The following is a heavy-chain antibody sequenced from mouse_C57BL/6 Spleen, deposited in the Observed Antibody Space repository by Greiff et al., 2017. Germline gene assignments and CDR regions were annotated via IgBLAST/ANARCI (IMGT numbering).Heavy chain of an antibody. V-gene: IGHV1-55*01. D-gene: IGHD1-1*01. J-gene: IGHJ2*01. CDR3: ARWYYGSSYLYYFDY. Sequence: QVQLKQSGAELVKPGASVKMSCKASGYTFTSYWITWVKQRPGQGLEWIGDIYPGSGSTNYNEKFKSKATLTVDTSSSTSYMQLSSLTSEDSAVYYCARWYYGSSYLYYFDYWGQGTTLTVSS. CDR1: GYTFTSYW. CDR2: IYPGSGST.